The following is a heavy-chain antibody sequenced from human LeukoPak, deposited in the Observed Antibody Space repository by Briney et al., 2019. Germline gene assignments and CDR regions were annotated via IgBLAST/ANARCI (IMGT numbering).Heavy chain of an antibody. CDR3: ASAPKYYGSGSYSYYYYGMDV. CDR1: GYTFTSYD. D-gene: IGHD3-10*01. Sequence: GASVKVSCKASGYTFTSYDINWVRQATGQGLEWMGWMNPNSGNTGYAQKFQGRVPMTRNTSISTAYMELSSLRSEDTAVYYCASAPKYYGSGSYSYYYYGMDVWGQGTTVTVSS. J-gene: IGHJ6*02. CDR2: MNPNSGNT. V-gene: IGHV1-8*01.